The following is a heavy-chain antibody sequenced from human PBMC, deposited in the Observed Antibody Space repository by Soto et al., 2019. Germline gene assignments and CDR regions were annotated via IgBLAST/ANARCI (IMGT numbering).Heavy chain of an antibody. CDR1: GFSLSTSGVG. D-gene: IGHD3-9*01. CDR3: AHKGPEDWPLDY. J-gene: IGHJ4*02. V-gene: IGHV2-5*02. CDR2: IYGDDSK. Sequence: QITLKESGPTLVRPTQTLTLTCAFSGFSLSTSGVGVGWIRQPPGKALEWLAVIYGDDSKHYSPSLRSRLTITEDTSKNQVVLTMTSMDPMDTGTYYCAHKGPEDWPLDYWGQGTLVTVSS.